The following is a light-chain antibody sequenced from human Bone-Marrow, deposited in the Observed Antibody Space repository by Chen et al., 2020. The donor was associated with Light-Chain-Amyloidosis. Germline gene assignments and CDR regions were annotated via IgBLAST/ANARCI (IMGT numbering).Light chain of an antibody. CDR2: YKSDSDN. V-gene: IGLV5-45*03. J-gene: IGLJ2*01. CDR3: MIWHTSGVI. CDR1: SDINVGTYK. Sequence: QAVLTQPSSLSASPGASASLTCTLRSDINVGTYKIYWYQQKPGSPPQYLLGYKSDSDNEQGSGVPRRFSGNRDDSANAGILLMSGLQAEDEADNYCMIWHTSGVIFGGGTKLTVL.